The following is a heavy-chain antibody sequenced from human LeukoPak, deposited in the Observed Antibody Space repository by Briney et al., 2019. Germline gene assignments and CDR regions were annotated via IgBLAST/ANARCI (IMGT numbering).Heavy chain of an antibody. CDR2: IYYSGST. V-gene: IGHV4-59*01. CDR3: ARAGYCSSTSCYAGYFDY. D-gene: IGHD2-2*01. J-gene: IGHJ4*02. CDR1: GCPISSYY. Sequence: KPSETLSLTRTVSGCPISSYYLSWIPPPPGEGLEGVWYIYYSGSTHYNPSLKSRVTISVDTSKNQFSLKLSSVTAADTAVYYCARAGYCSSTSCYAGYFDYWGQGTLVTVSS.